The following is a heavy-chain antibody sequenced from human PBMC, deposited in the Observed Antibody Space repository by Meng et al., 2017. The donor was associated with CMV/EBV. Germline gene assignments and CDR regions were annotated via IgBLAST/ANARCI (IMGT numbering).Heavy chain of an antibody. V-gene: IGHV4-4*07. CDR3: ARDLMNCSSTSCANWFDP. CDR2: IYTSGST. J-gene: IGHJ5*02. D-gene: IGHD2-2*01. Sequence: QLQCWGLVLAWLPLTVPLISSVLGGCISRNYWSWIRQTDVKGLEWIGLIYTSGSTNYTPSLKSRVTMSVDTSKNQFSLKLSSVTAADTAVYYCARDLMNCSSTSCANWFDPWGQGTLVNVSS. CDR1: GGCISRNY.